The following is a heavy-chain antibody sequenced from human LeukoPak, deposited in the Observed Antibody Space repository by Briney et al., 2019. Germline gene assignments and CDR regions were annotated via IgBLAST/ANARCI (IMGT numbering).Heavy chain of an antibody. V-gene: IGHV4-59*01. CDR3: ARAKDYYYGSGSYYHFDY. J-gene: IGHJ4*02. CDR1: GGSISSYY. Sequence: PSETLSLTCTVSGGSISSYYWSWIRQPPGKGLEWIGYIYYSGSTNYNPSLKSRVTISVDTSKNQFSLKLSSVTAADTAVYYCARAKDYYYGSGSYYHFDYWGQGTLVTVSS. CDR2: IYYSGST. D-gene: IGHD3-10*01.